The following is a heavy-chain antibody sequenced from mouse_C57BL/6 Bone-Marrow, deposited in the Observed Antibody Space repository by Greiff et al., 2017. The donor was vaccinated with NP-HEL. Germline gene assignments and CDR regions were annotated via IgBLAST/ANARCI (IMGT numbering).Heavy chain of an antibody. CDR1: GYAFSSYW. Sequence: VQLQQSGAELVKPGASVKISCKASGYAFSSYWMNWVKQRPGKGLEWIGQIYPGDGDTNYNGKFKDKASQTADKSSSPAYMQLSSLTSEDSAVYFCARGAYWGQWTLVTVSA. CDR2: IYPGDGDT. CDR3: ARGAY. V-gene: IGHV1-80*01. J-gene: IGHJ3*01.